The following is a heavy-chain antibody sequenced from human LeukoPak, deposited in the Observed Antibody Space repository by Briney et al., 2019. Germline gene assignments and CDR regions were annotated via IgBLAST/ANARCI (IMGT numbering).Heavy chain of an antibody. CDR1: GYTFTGYY. D-gene: IGHD3-10*01. Sequence: GASVKVSCKASGYTFTGYYMHWVRQAPGQGLEWMGWISAYNGNTNYAQKLQGRVTMTTDTSTSTAYMELRSLRSDDTAVYYCAIQNMVRGVITDWGQGTLVTVSS. J-gene: IGHJ4*02. CDR3: AIQNMVRGVITD. CDR2: ISAYNGNT. V-gene: IGHV1-18*04.